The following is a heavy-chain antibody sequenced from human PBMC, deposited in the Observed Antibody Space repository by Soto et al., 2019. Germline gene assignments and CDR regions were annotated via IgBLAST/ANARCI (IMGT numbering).Heavy chain of an antibody. V-gene: IGHV4-39*07. D-gene: IGHD6-13*01. CDR2: IYYSGST. CDR1: GGSISSSSYY. Sequence: SETLSLTCTVSGGSISSSSYYWGWIRQPPGKGLELIGSIYYSGSTYYNPSLKSRVTISVDKSKNQFSLKLSSVTAADTAVYYCARGGIAAAVWFDPWGQGTLVTVSS. J-gene: IGHJ5*02. CDR3: ARGGIAAAVWFDP.